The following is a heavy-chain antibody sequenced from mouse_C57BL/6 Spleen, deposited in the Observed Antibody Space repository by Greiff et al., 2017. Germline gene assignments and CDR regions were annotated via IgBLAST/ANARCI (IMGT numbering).Heavy chain of an antibody. V-gene: IGHV1-50*01. CDR1: GYTFTSYW. CDR2: IDPSDSYT. CDR3: ARLYLGYAMDY. D-gene: IGHD2-1*01. J-gene: IGHJ4*01. Sequence: QVQLKQPGAELVKPGASVKLSCKASGYTFTSYWMQWVKQRPGQGLEWIGEIDPSDSYTNYNQKFKGKATLTVDTSSSTAYMQLSSLTSEDSAVYYCARLYLGYAMDYWGQGTSVTVSS.